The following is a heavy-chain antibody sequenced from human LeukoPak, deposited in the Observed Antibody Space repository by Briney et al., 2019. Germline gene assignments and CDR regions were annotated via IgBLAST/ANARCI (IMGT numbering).Heavy chain of an antibody. Sequence: TGGSLRLSCAASGFTFSSYEMNWVRQAPGKGLEWVSYISSSGSTIYYADSVKGRFTISRDNAKNSLYLQMNSLRAEDTAVYYCARLVSSGSTYFDYLGQGTLVTVSS. J-gene: IGHJ4*02. V-gene: IGHV3-48*03. D-gene: IGHD6-19*01. CDR3: ARLVSSGSTYFDY. CDR2: ISSSGSTI. CDR1: GFTFSSYE.